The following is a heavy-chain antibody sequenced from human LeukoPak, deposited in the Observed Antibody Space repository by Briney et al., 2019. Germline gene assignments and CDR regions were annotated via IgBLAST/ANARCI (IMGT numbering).Heavy chain of an antibody. Sequence: ASVKVSCKASGYTFTSYGISWVRQAPGQGLEWMGWISAYNGNTNYAQKLQGRVTMTTDTSTSTAYMELRSLRSDDAAVYYSARGGFLEWSLPSYYYYYMDVWGKGTTVTVSS. J-gene: IGHJ6*03. D-gene: IGHD3-3*01. CDR2: ISAYNGNT. CDR1: GYTFTSYG. V-gene: IGHV1-18*01. CDR3: ARGGFLEWSLPSYYYYYMDV.